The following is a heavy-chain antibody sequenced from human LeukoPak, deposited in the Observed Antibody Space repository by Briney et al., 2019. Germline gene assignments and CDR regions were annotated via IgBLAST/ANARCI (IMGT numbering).Heavy chain of an antibody. CDR1: GGSISSYY. D-gene: IGHD5-12*01. CDR3: ARGGVATLKRYFDY. CDR2: INHSGST. J-gene: IGHJ4*02. V-gene: IGHV4-34*01. Sequence: SETLSLTCTVSGGSISSYYWSWIRQPPGKGLEWIGEINHSGSTNYNPSLKSRVTISVDTSRNQFSLKLSSVTAAGTAVYYCARGGVATLKRYFDYWGQGTLVTVSS.